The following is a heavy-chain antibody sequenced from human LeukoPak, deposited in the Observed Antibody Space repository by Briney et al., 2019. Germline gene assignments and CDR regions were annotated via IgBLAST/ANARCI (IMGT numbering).Heavy chain of an antibody. CDR1: GGTFSSYA. V-gene: IGHV1-69*13. J-gene: IGHJ4*02. D-gene: IGHD6-13*01. CDR2: IIPIFGTA. Sequence: ASVKVSCKASGGTFSSYAISWVRQAPGQGLEWMGGIIPIFGTANYAQKFQGRVTITADESTSTAYMELSSLRSDDTAVYYCARDPSGYSSSWYFDYWGQGTLVTVSS. CDR3: ARDPSGYSSSWYFDY.